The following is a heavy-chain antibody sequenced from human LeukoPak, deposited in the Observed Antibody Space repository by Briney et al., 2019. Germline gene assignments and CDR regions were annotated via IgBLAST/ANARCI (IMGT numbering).Heavy chain of an antibody. D-gene: IGHD2-2*01. J-gene: IGHJ6*03. Sequence: GGSLRLSCAASGFTFSSYEMNWVRQAPGKGLEWVSYISSSGSTIYYADSVKGRLTISRDNAKNSLYLQMNSLRAEDTAVYYCAREQSCSTSCAISHYYYYYYMDVWGKGTTVTVSS. CDR2: ISSSGSTI. V-gene: IGHV3-48*03. CDR1: GFTFSSYE. CDR3: AREQSCSTSCAISHYYYYYYMDV.